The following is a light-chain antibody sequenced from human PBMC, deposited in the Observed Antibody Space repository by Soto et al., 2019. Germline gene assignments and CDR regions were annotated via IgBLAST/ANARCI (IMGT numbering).Light chain of an antibody. Sequence: ETVMTQSPATLSLSPGERATLSCRASQSVSSKLVWYQQKPGQAPRFLIYGASTRATGIPARFRGSGSGTEFTLTIGSLEPEDFAVYYCQQRSNWPKTFGQGTKVDIK. J-gene: IGKJ1*01. CDR3: QQRSNWPKT. CDR1: QSVSSK. V-gene: IGKV3-15*01. CDR2: GAS.